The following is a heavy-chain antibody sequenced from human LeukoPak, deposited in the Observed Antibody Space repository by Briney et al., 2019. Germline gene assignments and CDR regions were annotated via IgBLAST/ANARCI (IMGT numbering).Heavy chain of an antibody. CDR1: GFTFSSYW. V-gene: IGHV3-74*01. D-gene: IGHD6-6*01. CDR2: IKSDGSRT. J-gene: IGHJ6*02. CDR3: ARESSSSTEVDV. Sequence: GGSLRLSCAASGFTFSSYWMHWVRQAPGKGLVWVSRIKSDGSRTSCADSVKGRFTISRDNAKNTLYLQMNSLRAEDTALYYCARESSSSTEVDVWGQGTTVTVSS.